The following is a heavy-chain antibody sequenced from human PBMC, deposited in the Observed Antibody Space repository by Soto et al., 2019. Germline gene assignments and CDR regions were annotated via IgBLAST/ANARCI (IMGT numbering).Heavy chain of an antibody. Sequence: EVQLVQSGAEVKKPGESLKISCKGSGYSFGNFWIAWVRQMPGKGLEWMGIVYPDDSDIRYSPSFQGQVTISGEKSVRSAFLHWDPLRAADPAIFYCAKTLVGGGALDIWGQGTVVTVSS. D-gene: IGHD1-26*01. CDR2: VYPDDSDI. CDR1: GYSFGNFW. CDR3: AKTLVGGGALDI. J-gene: IGHJ3*02. V-gene: IGHV5-51*01.